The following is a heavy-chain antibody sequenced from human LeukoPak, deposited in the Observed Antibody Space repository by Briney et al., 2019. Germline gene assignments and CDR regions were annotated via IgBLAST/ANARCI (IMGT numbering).Heavy chain of an antibody. CDR3: ARNVGHNWNDPWLYYYYGMDV. D-gene: IGHD1-1*01. Sequence: ASVKVSCKASGYTFTSYDINWVRQATGQGLEWMGWMNPNSGNTGYAQKFQGRVTMTRNTSISTAYMELSSLRSEDTAVCYCARNVGHNWNDPWLYYYYGMDVWGQGTTVTVSS. J-gene: IGHJ6*02. V-gene: IGHV1-8*01. CDR2: MNPNSGNT. CDR1: GYTFTSYD.